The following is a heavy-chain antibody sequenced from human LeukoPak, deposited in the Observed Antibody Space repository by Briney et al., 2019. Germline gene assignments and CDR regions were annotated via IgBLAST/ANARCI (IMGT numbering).Heavy chain of an antibody. J-gene: IGHJ4*02. CDR3: ARGQYYYDSSGHDY. Sequence: SETLSLTCTVPGGSISSGDYYWSWIRQPPGKGLEWIGYIYYSGSTYYNPSLKSRVTISVDTSKNQYSLKLSSVTAADTAVYYCARGQYYYDSSGHDYWGQGTLVTVSS. CDR2: IYYSGST. CDR1: GGSISSGDYY. V-gene: IGHV4-30-4*01. D-gene: IGHD3-22*01.